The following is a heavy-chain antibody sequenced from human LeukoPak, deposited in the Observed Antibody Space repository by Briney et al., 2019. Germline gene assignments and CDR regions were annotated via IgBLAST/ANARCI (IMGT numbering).Heavy chain of an antibody. D-gene: IGHD1-26*01. CDR2: SRNKASSYTT. Sequence: LSLTCAVYGGSFSGYYWSWIRQPPGKGPEWVGRSRNKASSYTTEYAASVKGRFTISRDDSKNSLYLQMNSLKIEDTAVYYCARADYSGNYYSTYWGQGTLVTVSS. J-gene: IGHJ4*02. V-gene: IGHV3-72*01. CDR3: ARADYSGNYYSTY. CDR1: GGSFSGYY.